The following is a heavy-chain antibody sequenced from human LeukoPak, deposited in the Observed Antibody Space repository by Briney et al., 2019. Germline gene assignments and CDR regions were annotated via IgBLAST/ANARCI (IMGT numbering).Heavy chain of an antibody. Sequence: HPGGSLRLSCAASGFSISNSAMSWVRQAPGKGLEWVSAMNNGPGATFYRDSVRGRFTISRDNSKNTLYLQMNSLRAEDTAVYYCAKDPDMTTWPLGPRDFDYWGQGTLVTVSS. J-gene: IGHJ4*02. V-gene: IGHV3-23*01. CDR3: AKDPDMTTWPLGPRDFDY. CDR1: GFSISNSA. D-gene: IGHD4-17*01. CDR2: MNNGPGAT.